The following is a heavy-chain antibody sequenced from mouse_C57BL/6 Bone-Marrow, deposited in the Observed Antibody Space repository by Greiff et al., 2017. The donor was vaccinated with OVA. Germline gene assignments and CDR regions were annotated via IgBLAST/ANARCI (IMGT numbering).Heavy chain of an antibody. J-gene: IGHJ4*01. Sequence: EVKLMESGPGLVKPSQSLSLTCSVTGYSITSGYYWNWIRQFPGNKLEWMGYISYDGSNNYNPSLKNRISITRDTSKNQFFLKLNSVTTEDTATYYCAREVTGYYAMDYWGQGTSVTVSS. CDR3: AREVTGYYAMDY. V-gene: IGHV3-6*01. CDR1: GYSITSGYY. CDR2: ISYDGSN. D-gene: IGHD2-3*01.